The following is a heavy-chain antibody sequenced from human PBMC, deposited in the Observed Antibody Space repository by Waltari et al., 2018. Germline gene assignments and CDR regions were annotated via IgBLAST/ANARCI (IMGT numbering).Heavy chain of an antibody. CDR1: GGSISSSSYY. D-gene: IGHD3-16*01. CDR3: ASTRTFGGVKGSGWFDP. Sequence: QLQLQESGPGLVKPSETLSLTCPVSGGSISSSSYYWGWIRQPPGKGLEWIGSIYYSGSTYYNPSLKSRVTISVDTSKNQFSLKLSSVTAADTAVYYCASTRTFGGVKGSGWFDPWGQGTLVTVSS. V-gene: IGHV4-39*01. CDR2: IYYSGST. J-gene: IGHJ5*02.